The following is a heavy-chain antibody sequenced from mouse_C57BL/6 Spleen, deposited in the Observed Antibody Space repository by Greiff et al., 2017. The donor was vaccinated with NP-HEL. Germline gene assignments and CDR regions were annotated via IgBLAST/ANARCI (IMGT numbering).Heavy chain of an antibody. D-gene: IGHD1-1*01. V-gene: IGHV1-50*01. CDR2: IDPSDSYT. J-gene: IGHJ1*03. CDR3: ATRYGSSYFDV. Sequence: QVQLQQPGAELVKPGASVKLSCKASGYTFTSYWMQWVKQRPGRGLGGIGEIDPSDSYTNYNQKFKGKATLTVDTSSSTAYMQLSSLTSEDSAVYYCATRYGSSYFDVWGTGTTVTVSS. CDR1: GYTFTSYW.